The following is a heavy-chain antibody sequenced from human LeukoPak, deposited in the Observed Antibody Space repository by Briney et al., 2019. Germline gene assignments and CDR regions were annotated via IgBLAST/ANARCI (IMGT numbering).Heavy chain of an antibody. V-gene: IGHV3-23*01. J-gene: IGHJ4*01. CDR3: ANDGRVARETEFYYYDY. CDR2: FSGSSGST. CDR1: GFTFSIYA. D-gene: IGHD1-26*01. Sequence: PGGSLRHSCAARGFTFSIYAMTRVRQTLGKGLEWVSGFSGSSGSTFYVDFVEGRFTISRDKSYNTRCLQMNGVRAENTAVYNTANDGRVARETEFYYYDYWREGLLVTVSS.